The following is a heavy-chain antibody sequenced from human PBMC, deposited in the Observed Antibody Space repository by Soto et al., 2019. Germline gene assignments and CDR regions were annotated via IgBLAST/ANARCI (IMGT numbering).Heavy chain of an antibody. CDR1: GGTFDHAA. CDR2: INPMFNST. J-gene: IGHJ4*02. V-gene: IGHV1-69*01. Sequence: VPLVQSGAEVKKPGSSVKVSCEAPGGTFDHAAITWVRQAPGQGLEWMGGINPMFNSTHYAQKFQGRVTITADAATSTAFMELRRLRSDDTAVYYCARQIFAADYWGQGTLLIVSS. D-gene: IGHD3-9*01. CDR3: ARQIFAADY.